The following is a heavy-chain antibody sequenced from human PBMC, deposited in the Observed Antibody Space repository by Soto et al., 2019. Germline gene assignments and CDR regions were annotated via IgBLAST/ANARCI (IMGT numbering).Heavy chain of an antibody. Sequence: QVQLVQSGAEVKKPGASVKVSCKVSRYTLTELSMHWVRQAPGKGLEWMGGFDPEDGETIYAQKFQGRVTMTEDTSTDTAYMELSSLRSEDTAVYYCATVPFPAPCSGGSCYTFDYWGQGTLVTVSS. D-gene: IGHD2-15*01. V-gene: IGHV1-24*01. CDR1: RYTLTELS. CDR2: FDPEDGET. CDR3: ATVPFPAPCSGGSCYTFDY. J-gene: IGHJ4*02.